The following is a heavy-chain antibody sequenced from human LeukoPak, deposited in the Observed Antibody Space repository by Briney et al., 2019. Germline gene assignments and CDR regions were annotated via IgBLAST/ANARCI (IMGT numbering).Heavy chain of an antibody. CDR2: VSSSSGTI. CDR3: ARVDYGDYAGEDY. CDR1: GGTFSRFS. J-gene: IGHJ4*02. V-gene: IGHV3-48*04. Sequence: GASVKVSCKASGGTFSRFSMNWVRQAPGKGLEWVSYVSSSSGTIYYADSVKGRFTISRDNAKNSLYLQMNSLRAEDTAVYYCARVDYGDYAGEDYWGQGTLVTVSS. D-gene: IGHD4-17*01.